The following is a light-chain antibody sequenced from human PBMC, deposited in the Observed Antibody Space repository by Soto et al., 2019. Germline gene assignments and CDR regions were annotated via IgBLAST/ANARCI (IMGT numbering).Light chain of an antibody. CDR3: QQYGSSPH. Sequence: EIVLTQSPGTLSLSPGERATLSCRASQSVSSSYLAWYQQKPGQAPRLLIYGASSRATGIPDRFSGSGSGIDFTLTISRLEPEDFAVYFCQQYGSSPHFGQGTRLEI. J-gene: IGKJ5*01. V-gene: IGKV3-20*01. CDR2: GAS. CDR1: QSVSSSY.